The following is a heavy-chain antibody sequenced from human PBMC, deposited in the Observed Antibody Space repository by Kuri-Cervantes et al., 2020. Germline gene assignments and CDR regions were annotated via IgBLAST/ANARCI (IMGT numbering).Heavy chain of an antibody. CDR1: GDSVSGNSAA. V-gene: IGHV6-1*01. D-gene: IGHD1-26*01. CDR3: ARDLVRATNDNAFDF. Sequence: LRLSCAISGDSVSGNSAAWNWIRQAPWRGLEWLGRTYYRSKWYNDYAVAVKSRISSNPDTSKNQFSLQLNPVTPEDTAVYYGARDLVRATNDNAFDFWGQGTMVTVSS. CDR2: TYYRSKWYN. J-gene: IGHJ3*01.